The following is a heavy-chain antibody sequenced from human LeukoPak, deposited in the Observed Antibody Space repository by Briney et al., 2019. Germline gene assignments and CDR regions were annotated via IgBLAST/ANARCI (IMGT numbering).Heavy chain of an antibody. J-gene: IGHJ4*02. V-gene: IGHV3-7*03. CDR3: ARDYGYCSGGSCYQIDY. D-gene: IGHD2-15*01. CDR2: IKRDGSEK. CDR1: GFTFSDHS. Sequence: GGSLSLSCVASGFTFSDHSVMWVRQAPGKGLEWVANIKRDGSEKNYVDSVKGRFTISRDNAKNSLYLQMNSLRAEDTAVYYCARDYGYCSGGSCYQIDYWGQGTLVTVSS.